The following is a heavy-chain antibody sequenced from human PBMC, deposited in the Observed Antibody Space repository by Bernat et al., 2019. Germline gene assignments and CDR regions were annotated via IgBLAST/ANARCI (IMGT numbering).Heavy chain of an antibody. V-gene: IGHV3-11*06. D-gene: IGHD4-17*01. J-gene: IGHJ3*02. CDR1: GFTFSDYY. CDR2: ISSSSSYT. CDR3: ARAQDYGDYAFDI. Sequence: QVQLVESGGGLVKPGGSPRLSCAASGFTFSDYYMSWIRQAPGKGLEWVSYISSSSSYTNYAASVKDRFTSSRDNAKNSLYLQMNSLRAEDTAVYYCARAQDYGDYAFDIWGQGTMVTVSS.